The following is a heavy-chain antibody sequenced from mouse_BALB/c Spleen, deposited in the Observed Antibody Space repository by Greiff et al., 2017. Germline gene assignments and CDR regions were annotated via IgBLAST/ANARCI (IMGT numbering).Heavy chain of an antibody. J-gene: IGHJ3*01. CDR1: GYAFTNYL. V-gene: IGHV1-54*01. CDR2: INPGSGGT. D-gene: IGHD2-10*02. Sequence: QVQLQQSGAELVRPGTSVKVSCKASGYAFTNYLIEWVKQRPGQGLEWIGVINPGSGGTNYNEKFKGKATLTADKSSSTAYMQLSSLTSDDSAVYFCARSLYGNYPDWFAYWGQGTLVTVSA. CDR3: ARSLYGNYPDWFAY.